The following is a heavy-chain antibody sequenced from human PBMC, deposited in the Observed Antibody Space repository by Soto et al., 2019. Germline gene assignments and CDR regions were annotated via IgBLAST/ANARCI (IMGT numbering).Heavy chain of an antibody. CDR3: ASTTRSRLGGSLLGPWAFDI. CDR2: INPNSGGT. V-gene: IGHV1-2*04. CDR1: GYTFTGYY. D-gene: IGHD1-26*01. Sequence: GASVKVSCKASGYTFTGYYMHWVRQAPGQGLEWMGRINPNSGGTNYAQKFQGWVTMTRDTSISTAYMELSRLRSDDTAVYYCASTTRSRLGGSLLGPWAFDIWGQGTMVTVSS. J-gene: IGHJ3*02.